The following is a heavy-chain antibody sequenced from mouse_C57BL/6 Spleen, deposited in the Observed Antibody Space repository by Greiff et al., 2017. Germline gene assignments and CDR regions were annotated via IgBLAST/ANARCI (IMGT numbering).Heavy chain of an antibody. J-gene: IGHJ4*01. Sequence: QVQLQQPGAELVKPGASVKLSCKASGYTFTSYWMHWVKQRPGQGLEWIGMIHPNSGSTNYNEKFKSKATLTVDKSSSTAYMQLSSLTSEDSAVXYCASGVITTVVAARGYAMDYWGQGTAVTVSS. CDR3: ASGVITTVVAARGYAMDY. V-gene: IGHV1-64*01. D-gene: IGHD1-1*01. CDR1: GYTFTSYW. CDR2: IHPNSGST.